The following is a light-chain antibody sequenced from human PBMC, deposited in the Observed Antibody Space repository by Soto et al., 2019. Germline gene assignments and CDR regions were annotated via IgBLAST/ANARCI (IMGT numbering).Light chain of an antibody. J-gene: IGLJ3*02. CDR2: EGI. CDR3: CSYAGSSTWV. CDR1: NSDVGSYNL. V-gene: IGLV2-23*01. Sequence: QSALTQPASMSGSPGQSITISCTGTNSDVGSYNLVSWYQQHPGKAPRLMIYEGIKRPSGVSNRFSGSKSGNTASLTISGLQAEDEADYYCCSYAGSSTWVFGGGTKLTVL.